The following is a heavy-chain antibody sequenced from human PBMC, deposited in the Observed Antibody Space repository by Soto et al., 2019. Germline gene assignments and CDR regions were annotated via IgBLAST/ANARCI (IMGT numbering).Heavy chain of an antibody. V-gene: IGHV4-31*03. CDR3: ARGGERWLQYVFDY. J-gene: IGHJ4*02. CDR2: IYYSGST. CDR1: GGSISSGSYY. D-gene: IGHD5-12*01. Sequence: QVQLQESGPGLVKPSQTLSLTCTVSGGSISSGSYYWSWIRQHPGKGLEWIGYIYYSGSTYYNPSLKSRVTISVDTSKNQFSLKLSSVTAADTAVYYCARGGERWLQYVFDYWGQGTLVSVSS.